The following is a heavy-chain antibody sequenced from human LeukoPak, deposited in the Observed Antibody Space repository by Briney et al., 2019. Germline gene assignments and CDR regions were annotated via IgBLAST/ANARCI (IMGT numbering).Heavy chain of an antibody. D-gene: IGHD5-18*01. CDR3: TKGTIWLPFDY. Sequence: PGGSLRLSCAASGFTVRTHSMSWVRQAPRKGLEWVSVIYGGGSTYYADSVNGRFTISRDSSKNTLFLQMNSLRAEDTAVYYCTKGTIWLPFDYWGQGTLVTVSS. CDR2: IYGGGST. CDR1: GFTVRTHS. J-gene: IGHJ4*02. V-gene: IGHV3-53*01.